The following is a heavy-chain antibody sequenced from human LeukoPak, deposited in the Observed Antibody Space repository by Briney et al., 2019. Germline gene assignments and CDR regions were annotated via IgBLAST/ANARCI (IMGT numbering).Heavy chain of an antibody. D-gene: IGHD6-19*01. J-gene: IGHJ1*01. V-gene: IGHV7-4-1*02. CDR2: INTNTGNP. CDR1: GYTFTSYA. CDR3: ARGEQWLVLEYFQH. Sequence: ASVKVSCKASGYTFTSYAMNWVRQAPGQGLEWMGWINTNTGNPTYAQGFTGRFVFSLDTSVSTAYLQISSLKAEDTAVYYCARGEQWLVLEYFQHWGQGTLVTVSS.